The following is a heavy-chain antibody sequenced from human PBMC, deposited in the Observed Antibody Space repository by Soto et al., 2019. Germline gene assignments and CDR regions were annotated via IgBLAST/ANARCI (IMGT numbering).Heavy chain of an antibody. Sequence: SAKGSCKGAGGSFGSYAIRWVRQAPGQGLEWMGGIIPIFGTANYAQKFQGRVTITADESTSTAYMELSSLRSEDTAVYYCASRGGFFYYCYGMDVWGQGTTVTVSS. CDR1: GGSFGSYA. CDR2: IIPIFGTA. V-gene: IGHV1-69*13. J-gene: IGHJ6*02. D-gene: IGHD3-10*01. CDR3: ASRGGFFYYCYGMDV.